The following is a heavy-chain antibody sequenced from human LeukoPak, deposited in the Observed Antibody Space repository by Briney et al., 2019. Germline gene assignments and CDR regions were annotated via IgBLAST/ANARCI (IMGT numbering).Heavy chain of an antibody. Sequence: ASVKVSCKASGYTFTSYGINWVRQAPGQGLEWMGWISAYNGNTIYAQKLQGRVTMTTDTSTSTAYMDLRSLRSDDTAVYYCASGGRGFYANISGYFDYWGQGTLVSVSS. CDR1: GYTFTSYG. D-gene: IGHD3-22*01. CDR3: ASGGRGFYANISGYFDY. V-gene: IGHV1-18*01. J-gene: IGHJ4*02. CDR2: ISAYNGNT.